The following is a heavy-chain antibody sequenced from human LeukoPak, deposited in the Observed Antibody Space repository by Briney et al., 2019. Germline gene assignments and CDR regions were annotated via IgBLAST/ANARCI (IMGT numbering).Heavy chain of an antibody. J-gene: IGHJ4*02. CDR3: LRGDRRDY. CDR1: GFTFSSYG. Sequence: GGTLRLSCAASGFTFSSYGMSWVRQAPGKGLEWVSAISGSGGSTYYADSVKGRFTISRDNSKNTLYLQMNSLRVEDTAVYYCLRGDRRDYWGQGTLVTVSS. CDR2: ISGSGGST. V-gene: IGHV3-23*01.